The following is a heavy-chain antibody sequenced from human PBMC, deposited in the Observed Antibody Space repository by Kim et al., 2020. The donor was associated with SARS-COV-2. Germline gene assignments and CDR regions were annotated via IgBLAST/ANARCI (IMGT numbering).Heavy chain of an antibody. CDR1: GFTFNNYA. CDR3: AKDVGEGRISFDL. Sequence: GGSLRLSCAASGFTFNNYAMTWVRQAPGKELEWVSSISGSGGTTYAADSVKGRFIISRDNSRNTLSLQMNNLRFDDTAIYYCAKDVGEGRISFDLWGLGT. CDR2: ISGSGGTT. D-gene: IGHD3-10*01. V-gene: IGHV3-23*01. J-gene: IGHJ4*03.